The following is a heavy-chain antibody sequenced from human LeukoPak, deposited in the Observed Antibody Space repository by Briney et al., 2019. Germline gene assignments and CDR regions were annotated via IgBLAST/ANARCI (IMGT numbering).Heavy chain of an antibody. CDR2: VKQDGSEK. V-gene: IGHV3-7*01. J-gene: IGHJ4*02. CDR1: EFTFSSYW. Sequence: GGSLRLSCAASEFTFSSYWMSWVRQAPGKGLEWVASVKQDGSEKYYVDSVKGRVTISRDNAKNSLYLQMNSLRAEDTAVYYCARVFGAGYSDYWGQGTLVTVSS. CDR3: ARVFGAGYSDY. D-gene: IGHD4/OR15-4a*01.